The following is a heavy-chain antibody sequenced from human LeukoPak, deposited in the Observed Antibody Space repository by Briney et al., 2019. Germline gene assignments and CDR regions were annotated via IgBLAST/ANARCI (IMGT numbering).Heavy chain of an antibody. CDR2: ISSSGGVT. J-gene: IGHJ4*02. Sequence: GGSLRLSCAASGFTFSNYAMSWVRQAPGKGLEWVSAISSSGGVTYYADSVKGRFAISRDNSKHTMYLQMNSLRAEDTAIYYCAKVKNGATPDYWGQGTLVIVSS. CDR1: GFTFSNYA. CDR3: AKVKNGATPDY. D-gene: IGHD1-26*01. V-gene: IGHV3-23*01.